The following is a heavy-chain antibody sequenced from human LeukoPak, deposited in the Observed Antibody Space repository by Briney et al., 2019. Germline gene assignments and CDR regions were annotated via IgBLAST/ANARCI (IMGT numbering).Heavy chain of an antibody. CDR2: IWYDGSEI. J-gene: IGHJ5*02. CDR3: ARGSNWFDP. V-gene: IGHV3-33*01. CDR1: AVIFNGNG. Sequence: GGSLRLSCAASAVIFNGNGMRWVRQAPGKGLEWVAVIWYDGSEIYYAESVKGRFTISRDNSKNTLYLQMNSLRAEDTAVYYCARGSNWFDPWGQGTLVTVSS.